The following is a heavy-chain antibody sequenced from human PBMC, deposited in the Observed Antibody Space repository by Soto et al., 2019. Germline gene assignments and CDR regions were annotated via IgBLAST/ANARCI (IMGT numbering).Heavy chain of an antibody. CDR3: ARDRYSYGIFDY. V-gene: IGHV3-30-3*01. Sequence: PGGSLRLSCAASGFTFSSYAMHWVRQAPGKGLEWVAVISYDGSNKYYADSVKGRFTISRDNSKNTLYLQMNSLRAEDTAVYYCARDRYSYGIFDYWGQGTLVTVSS. CDR1: GFTFSSYA. D-gene: IGHD5-18*01. CDR2: ISYDGSNK. J-gene: IGHJ4*02.